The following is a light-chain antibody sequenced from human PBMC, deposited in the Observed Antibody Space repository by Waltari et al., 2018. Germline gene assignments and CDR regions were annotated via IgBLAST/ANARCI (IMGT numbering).Light chain of an antibody. J-gene: IGLJ1*01. Sequence: QSALTQPASVSGSPGQSITISCTGTSSDVGAFNYVSWYQQHPGEAPKLIIYDVSNRPPGVSVRCSGSKSGNTASLTISGLQGEDEAVYHCTSYTSNRLFVFGTGTTLTVL. CDR3: TSYTSNRLFV. CDR1: SSDVGAFNY. CDR2: DVS. V-gene: IGLV2-14*03.